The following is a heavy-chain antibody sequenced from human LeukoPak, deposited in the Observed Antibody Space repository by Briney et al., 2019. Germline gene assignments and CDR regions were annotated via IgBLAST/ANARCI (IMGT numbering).Heavy chain of an antibody. Sequence: PSETLSLTCAVYGGSFSGYYWSWIRQPPGKGLEWIGEINHSGSTNYNPSLKSRVTISLDTPKNQFSLKLSSVTAADTAVYYCARGRITIPSAVFDYWGQGTLVTVSS. CDR1: GGSFSGYY. CDR2: INHSGST. D-gene: IGHD3-3*01. CDR3: ARGRITIPSAVFDY. V-gene: IGHV4-34*01. J-gene: IGHJ4*02.